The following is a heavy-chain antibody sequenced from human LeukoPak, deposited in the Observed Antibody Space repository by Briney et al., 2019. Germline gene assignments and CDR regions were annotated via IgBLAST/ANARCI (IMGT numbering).Heavy chain of an antibody. J-gene: IGHJ3*02. CDR3: ARVRATFGYDAFDI. V-gene: IGHV3-15*01. CDR1: GFTFSNAW. CDR2: IKSRTDGGAA. Sequence: GGSLRLSCAASGFTFSNAWMTWVRQAPGKGLEWVGRIKSRTDGGAADYAAPVKGRFTISRDDSKNTLYLQMNSLRAEDTAVYYCARVRATFGYDAFDIWGQGTMVTVSS. D-gene: IGHD3-10*02.